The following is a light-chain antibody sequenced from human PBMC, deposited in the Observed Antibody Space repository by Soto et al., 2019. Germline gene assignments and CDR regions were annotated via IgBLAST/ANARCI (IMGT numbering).Light chain of an antibody. CDR3: CSYAGSSTLV. CDR2: EGS. V-gene: IGLV2-23*01. CDR1: SSDVGSYNL. Sequence: QSALTQPASVSGSPGQSITISCTGTSSDVGSYNLVSWYQQHPGKAHKLMIYEGSKRPSGVSNRCSGSKSGNTASLTISGLQAEDEADYYCCSYAGSSTLVFGGGTKLTV. J-gene: IGLJ2*01.